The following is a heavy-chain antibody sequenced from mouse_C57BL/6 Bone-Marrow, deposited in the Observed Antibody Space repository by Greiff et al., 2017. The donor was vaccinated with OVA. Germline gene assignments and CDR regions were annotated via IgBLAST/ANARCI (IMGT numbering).Heavy chain of an antibody. D-gene: IGHD1-1*01. Sequence: QVQLKESGPGLVQPSQSLSITCTVSGFSLTSYGVHWVRQSPGKGLEWLGVIWRGGSTDYNAAFMSRLSITKDNSKSQVFFKMNSLQADDTAIYYCAKLDYYGSSQGWFAYRGQETLVTVSA. CDR1: GFSLTSYG. CDR3: AKLDYYGSSQGWFAY. J-gene: IGHJ3*01. CDR2: IWRGGST. V-gene: IGHV2-5*01.